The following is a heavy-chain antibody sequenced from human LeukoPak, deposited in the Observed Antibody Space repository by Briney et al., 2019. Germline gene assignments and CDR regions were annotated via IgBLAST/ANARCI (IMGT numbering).Heavy chain of an antibody. CDR2: IYYSGST. CDR1: GGSISSSSYY. CDR3: ARHFSSGEFYYGMDV. V-gene: IGHV4-39*01. J-gene: IGHJ6*02. D-gene: IGHD3-3*01. Sequence: SETLSLTCTVSGGSISSSSYYWGWIRQPPGKGLQWIGSIYYSGSTYYNPSLKSRVTISVDTSKKHFSLKLSPVTAADTAVYYCARHFSSGEFYYGMDVWGQGTTVTVSS.